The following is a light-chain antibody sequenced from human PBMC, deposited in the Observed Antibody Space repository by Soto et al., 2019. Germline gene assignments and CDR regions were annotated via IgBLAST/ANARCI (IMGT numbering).Light chain of an antibody. V-gene: IGKV3-15*01. CDR3: QQYNNSWT. Sequence: EIVMTQSPATLSVSPGERATLSCRASQSVSSTLAWYQQKPGQAPSLLIYGASTRAPGIPAGFSGSGSGTEFTLPISSLQSEDFAVYYCQQYNNSWTFGPGTKVDIK. CDR2: GAS. J-gene: IGKJ3*01. CDR1: QSVSST.